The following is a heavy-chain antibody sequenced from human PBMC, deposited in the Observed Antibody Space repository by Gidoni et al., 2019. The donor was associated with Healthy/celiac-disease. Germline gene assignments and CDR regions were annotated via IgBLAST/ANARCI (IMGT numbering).Heavy chain of an antibody. CDR2: ISSSSSYI. D-gene: IGHD6-13*01. Sequence: EVQLVESGGGLVKPGGSLRLSCAASGFPFSSYSMNWVRLAPGKGLECVSSISSSSSYIYYADSVKGRLTIARENAKNSLYLQMNSRRAEDTAVYYCQAAADPFDAFDIWGQGTMVTVSS. V-gene: IGHV3-21*01. CDR1: GFPFSSYS. CDR3: QAAADPFDAFDI. J-gene: IGHJ3*02.